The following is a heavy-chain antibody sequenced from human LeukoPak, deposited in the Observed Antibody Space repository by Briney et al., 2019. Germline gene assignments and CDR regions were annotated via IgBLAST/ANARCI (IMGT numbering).Heavy chain of an antibody. J-gene: IGHJ4*02. CDR2: INPNSGDT. CDR3: ARDWFLDY. V-gene: IGHV1-2*02. CDR1: GYTFTGYY. Sequence: GASVKVSCKAFGYTFTGYYMHWVRQAPGQGLEWMGWINPNSGDTNYAQKFQGRVTMTRDTSISTAYLDLSSLKSDDTAVYYCARDWFLDYWGQGTLVTVCS. D-gene: IGHD3-9*01.